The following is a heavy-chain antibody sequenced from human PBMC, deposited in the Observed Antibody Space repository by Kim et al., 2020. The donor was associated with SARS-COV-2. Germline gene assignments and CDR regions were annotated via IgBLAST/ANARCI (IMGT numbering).Heavy chain of an antibody. J-gene: IGHJ4*02. V-gene: IGHV1-69*13. CDR3: ARGPYSSGWYLYFDY. CDR2: IIPIFGTA. CDR1: GGTFSSYA. D-gene: IGHD6-19*01. Sequence: SVKVSCKASGGTFSSYAISWVRQAPGQGLEWMGGIIPIFGTANYAQKFQGRVTITADESTSTAYMELSSLRSEDTAVYYCARGPYSSGWYLYFDYWGQGTLVTVSS.